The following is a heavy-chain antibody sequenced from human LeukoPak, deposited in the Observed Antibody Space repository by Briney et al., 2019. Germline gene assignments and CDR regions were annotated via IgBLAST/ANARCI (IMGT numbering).Heavy chain of an antibody. Sequence: ASVKVSCKASGYTFTGYYMHWVRQAPGQGLEWMGWINPNSGGTNYAQKFQGRVTMTRDTSISTAYMELSRLRSDDTAVCYCARDPGSSWVFDYWGQGTLVTVSS. CDR2: INPNSGGT. D-gene: IGHD6-13*01. J-gene: IGHJ4*02. CDR3: ARDPGSSWVFDY. CDR1: GYTFTGYY. V-gene: IGHV1-2*02.